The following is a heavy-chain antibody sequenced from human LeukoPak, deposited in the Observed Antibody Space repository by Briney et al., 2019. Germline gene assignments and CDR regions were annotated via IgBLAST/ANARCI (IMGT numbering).Heavy chain of an antibody. CDR3: AISITGTTPWFDY. V-gene: IGHV4-59*01. D-gene: IGHD1-7*01. CDR2: IYYSGST. Sequence: SETLSLTRTVSGGSISSYYWSWIRQPPGKGLEWIGYIYYSGSTNYNPSLKSRVTISVDTSKNQFSLKLSSVTAADTAVYYCAISITGTTPWFDYWGQGTLVTVSS. CDR1: GGSISSYY. J-gene: IGHJ4*02.